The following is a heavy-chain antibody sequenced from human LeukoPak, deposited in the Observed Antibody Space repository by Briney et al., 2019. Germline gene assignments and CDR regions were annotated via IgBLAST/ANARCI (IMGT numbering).Heavy chain of an antibody. CDR1: GFTFSSYW. V-gene: IGHV3-7*01. Sequence: GGSLRLSCAASGFTFSSYWMSWVRQAPGKGLEWVANIKQDGSEKYYVDSVKGRFTISRDNAKNSLYLQMNSLRAEDTAVYYCASDQYSASYRIRWGQGTLVTVPS. CDR3: ASDQYSASYRIR. J-gene: IGHJ4*02. CDR2: IKQDGSEK. D-gene: IGHD1-26*01.